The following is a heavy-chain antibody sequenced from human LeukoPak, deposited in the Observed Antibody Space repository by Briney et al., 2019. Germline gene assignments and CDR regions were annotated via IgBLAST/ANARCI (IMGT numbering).Heavy chain of an antibody. V-gene: IGHV1-2*02. Sequence: ASVKVSCKASGYTFTGYYMHWVRQAPGQGLEWMGWINPNSGGTNYAQKFQGRVTMTRDTSISTAYMELSRLRSDDTAVYYCATYDSSGYSDAFDIWGQGTMVTVSS. CDR3: ATYDSSGYSDAFDI. CDR1: GYTFTGYY. D-gene: IGHD3-22*01. J-gene: IGHJ3*02. CDR2: INPNSGGT.